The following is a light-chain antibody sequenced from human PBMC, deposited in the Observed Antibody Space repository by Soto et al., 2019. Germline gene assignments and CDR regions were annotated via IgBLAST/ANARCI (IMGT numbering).Light chain of an antibody. J-gene: IGLJ1*01. V-gene: IGLV2-14*01. CDR1: SSDVGGYNY. CDR2: EVS. CDR3: SSYTSSSTLVI. Sequence: QSVLTQPASVSLSPGQSITISCTGTSSDVGGYNYVSWYQQHPGKAPKLMIYEVSNRPSGVSNRFSGSKSGNTASLTISGLQAEDEADYYCSSYTSSSTLVIFGTGTKVTVL.